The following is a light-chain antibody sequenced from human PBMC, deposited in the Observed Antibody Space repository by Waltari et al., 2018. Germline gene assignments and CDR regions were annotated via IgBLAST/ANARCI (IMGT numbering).Light chain of an antibody. V-gene: IGKV1-33*01. CDR3: QQYNSYPYT. CDR2: DAS. Sequence: DIQMTQSPSSLSASVGDRVTITCPASQDISNYLNWYQQKPGKAPKLLIYDASNLETGVPSRFSGSGSGTDFTFTISSLQPDDFATYHCQQYNSYPYTFGQGTKLEIK. CDR1: QDISNY. J-gene: IGKJ2*01.